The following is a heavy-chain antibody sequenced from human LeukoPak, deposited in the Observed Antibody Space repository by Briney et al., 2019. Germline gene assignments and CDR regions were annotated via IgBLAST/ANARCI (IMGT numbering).Heavy chain of an antibody. Sequence: ASVTVSFTASGYTFTVYYMHWVRQAPGQGIEWMGWINTNTGNPTYTQGFTGRFVFSLDTSVSTAYLQISSLKAEDTSVYYCARAASIRQQLTLYWGQGTLVTVSS. V-gene: IGHV7-4-1*02. CDR1: GYTFTVYY. CDR3: ARAASIRQQLTLY. D-gene: IGHD6-13*01. CDR2: INTNTGNP. J-gene: IGHJ4*02.